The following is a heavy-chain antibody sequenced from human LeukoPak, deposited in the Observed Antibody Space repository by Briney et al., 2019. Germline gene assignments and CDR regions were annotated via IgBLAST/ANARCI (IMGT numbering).Heavy chain of an antibody. CDR3: GGFTDLHDFDY. Sequence: SETLSLTCTVSGGSIRTYYWIWIRQPPGKALEWIGVIYYSGSTNYNPSLKSRVTISVDTSKNQFSLKLSSVTAADTAVYYCGGFTDLHDFDYWGQGTLVTVSS. CDR2: IYYSGST. D-gene: IGHD3-16*01. J-gene: IGHJ4*02. CDR1: GGSIRTYY. V-gene: IGHV4-59*01.